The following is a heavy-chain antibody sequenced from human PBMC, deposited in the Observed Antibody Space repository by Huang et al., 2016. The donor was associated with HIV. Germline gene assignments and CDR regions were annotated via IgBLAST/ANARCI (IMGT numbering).Heavy chain of an antibody. Sequence: QIQLVQSGPEVKKPGASVKVACKVSGYTFSIYGISWVRQAPGQGPAWMGWVSADSGYTNYAQKFQGRVTMTADTSASTADMDLRSLTSDDTAVYYCARVPSDHFSDYWGQGTLVTVSS. CDR2: VSADSGYT. CDR1: GYTFSIYG. V-gene: IGHV1-18*01. CDR3: ARVPSDHFSDY. J-gene: IGHJ4*02.